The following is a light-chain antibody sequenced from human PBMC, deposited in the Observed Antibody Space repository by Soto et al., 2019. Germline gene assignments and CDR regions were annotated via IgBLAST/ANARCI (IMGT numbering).Light chain of an antibody. CDR1: QGISNY. J-gene: IGKJ1*01. CDR2: AAS. Sequence: DIQMTQSPSSLSASVGDRVTITCRASQGISNYLAWYQQKPGKVPKLLIYAASTLQSWVPSRFSGSGSGSDFTLTISSLQPEDVATYYYQKYNSAPWTFVQGTKVEIK. V-gene: IGKV1-27*01. CDR3: QKYNSAPWT.